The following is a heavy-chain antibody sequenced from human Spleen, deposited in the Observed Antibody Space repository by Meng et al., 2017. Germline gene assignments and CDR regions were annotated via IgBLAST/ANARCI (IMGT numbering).Heavy chain of an antibody. V-gene: IGHV1-3*01. CDR2: INAGNGNT. D-gene: IGHD4-23*01. Sequence: ASVKVSCKASGYTFARYAMHWVRQAPGQRLEWMGWINAGNGNTKYSQKFQGRVTITRDTSASTAYMELSSLRSEDTAVYYCARTDYGGNSMFLFWGQGTLVTVSS. J-gene: IGHJ4*02. CDR3: ARTDYGGNSMFLF. CDR1: GYTFARYA.